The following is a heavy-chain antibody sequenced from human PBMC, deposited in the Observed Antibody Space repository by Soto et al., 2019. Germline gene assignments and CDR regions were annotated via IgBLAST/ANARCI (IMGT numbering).Heavy chain of an antibody. CDR1: GGSISSGDYY. J-gene: IGHJ5*02. CDR2: IYYSGST. V-gene: IGHV4-30-4*01. Sequence: QVQLQESSRGLVKPSQTLSLTCTVSGGSISSGDYYWSWIRQPPGKGLEWIGYIYYSGSTYYNPSLKSRVTISVDTSKNQFSLKLSSVTAADTAVYYCARGCSGSCYNWFDPWGQGTLVTVSS. CDR3: ARGCSGSCYNWFDP. D-gene: IGHD2-15*01.